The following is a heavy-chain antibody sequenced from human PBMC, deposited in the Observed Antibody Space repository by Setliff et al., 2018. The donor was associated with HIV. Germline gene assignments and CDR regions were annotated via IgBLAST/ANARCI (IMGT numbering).Heavy chain of an antibody. CDR3: ARRRPPPSGLYSAYYMDV. J-gene: IGHJ6*03. D-gene: IGHD1-26*01. Sequence: PSETLSLTCTVSGVPTSATTYYWGWIRQPPGKGLDWIGYISYTGSTYYNPSLKSRVTIGVDTSKNQFSLKLTSVTAADAAVYYCARRRPPPSGLYSAYYMDVWGTGTTVTAP. CDR1: GVPTSATTYY. CDR2: ISYTGST. V-gene: IGHV4-39*07.